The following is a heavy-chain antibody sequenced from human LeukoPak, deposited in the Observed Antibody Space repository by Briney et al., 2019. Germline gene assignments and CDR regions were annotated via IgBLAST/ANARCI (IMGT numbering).Heavy chain of an antibody. CDR1: GYTFSSNG. Sequence: ASVKVSCKTSGYTFSSNGISWVRQAPGQGLEWMGWISAANGYTNYAPKLQDRLMMTADTSTSTVYMELRRLRSDDTAVYYCARDRGYMLTFGGLMGASDFWGQGTLVTVSS. D-gene: IGHD3-16*01. V-gene: IGHV1-18*01. CDR3: ARDRGYMLTFGGLMGASDF. J-gene: IGHJ4*02. CDR2: ISAANGYT.